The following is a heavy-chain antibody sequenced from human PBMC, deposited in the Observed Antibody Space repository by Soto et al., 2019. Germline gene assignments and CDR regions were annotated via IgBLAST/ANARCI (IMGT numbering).Heavy chain of an antibody. CDR3: ARSYSYGSYWYFDY. J-gene: IGHJ4*02. Sequence: ASVKVSCKASGYTFTNYGVSWVRQAPGQGLEWMGWITVYNGSTHYAQNLQGRVTMTTDTSTSTAHMELWSLGSDGTAVYYCARSYSYGSYWYFDYWGQGALVTV. CDR1: GYTFTNYG. D-gene: IGHD5-18*01. CDR2: ITVYNGST. V-gene: IGHV1-18*04.